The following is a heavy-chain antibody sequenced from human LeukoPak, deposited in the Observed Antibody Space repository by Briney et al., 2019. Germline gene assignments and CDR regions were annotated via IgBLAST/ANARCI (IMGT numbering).Heavy chain of an antibody. CDR3: AKDLREQLNWGYYYYMDV. Sequence: GGSLRLSCAASGFTFSSYAMSWVRQAPGKGLEWVSAISGSGGSTYYADSVKGRFTISRDNSKNTLYLQMNSLRAEDTAVYYCAKDLREQLNWGYYYYMDVWGKGTTVTVSS. CDR1: GFTFSSYA. J-gene: IGHJ6*03. CDR2: ISGSGGST. V-gene: IGHV3-23*01. D-gene: IGHD6-6*01.